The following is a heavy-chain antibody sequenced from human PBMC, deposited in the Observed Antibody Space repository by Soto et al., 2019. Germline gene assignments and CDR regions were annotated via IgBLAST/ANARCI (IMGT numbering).Heavy chain of an antibody. V-gene: IGHV4-31*03. CDR3: ARDRLRGGWSGFDI. D-gene: IGHD3-3*01. CDR2: IYYSGST. CDR1: GGSISSGGYY. J-gene: IGHJ3*02. Sequence: QVQLQESGPGLVKPSQTLSLTCTVSGGSISSGGYYWSWIRQHPGKGLEGIGYIYYSGSTYYNPSLKSRVTISVDTSKNQFSLKLSSVTAADTAVYYCARDRLRGGWSGFDIWGQGTMVTVSS.